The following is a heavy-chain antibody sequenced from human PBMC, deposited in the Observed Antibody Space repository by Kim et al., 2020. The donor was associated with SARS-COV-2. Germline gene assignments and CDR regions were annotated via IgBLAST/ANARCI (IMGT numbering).Heavy chain of an antibody. Sequence: GGSLRLSCVGSGFSLSDYYMTWVRQAPGKGLEWLSYISSNGSYKQYADSVEGRFTISRDNPKNSLYLQLNNLRAEDSAMYFCARVPRLGCSSTPSHKNYFSDGSDLCSQGPTVTV. J-gene: IGHJ6*02. CDR1: GFSLSDYY. V-gene: IGHV3-11*06. D-gene: IGHD2-2*01. CDR3: ARVPRLGCSSTPSHKNYFSDGSDL. CDR2: ISSNGSYK.